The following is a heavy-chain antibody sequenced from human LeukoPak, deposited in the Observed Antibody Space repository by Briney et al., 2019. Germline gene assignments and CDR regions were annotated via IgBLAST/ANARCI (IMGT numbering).Heavy chain of an antibody. CDR2: IYYSGST. Sequence: SETLSLTCAVYGGSFSGYYWSWIRQPPGKGLEWIGYIYYSGSTNYNPSLKSRVTISVDTSKNQFSLKLSSVTAADTAVYYCARNGRYSGSYFGDLDYWGQGTLVTVSS. D-gene: IGHD1-26*01. CDR3: ARNGRYSGSYFGDLDY. V-gene: IGHV4-59*01. J-gene: IGHJ4*02. CDR1: GGSFSGYY.